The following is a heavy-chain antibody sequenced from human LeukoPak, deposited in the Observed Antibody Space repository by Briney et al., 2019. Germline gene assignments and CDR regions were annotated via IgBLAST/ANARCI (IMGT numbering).Heavy chain of an antibody. V-gene: IGHV4-30-2*01. CDR2: IYHSGST. Sequence: PSETLSLTCTVSGGSISSGGYYWSWIRQPPGKGLEWIGYIYHSGSTYYNPSLKSRVTISVDRSKNQFSLKLSSVTAADTAVYYCARDMRGHSGSQGLVAFDIWGQGTMVTVSS. CDR1: GGSISSGGYY. CDR3: ARDMRGHSGSQGLVAFDI. J-gene: IGHJ3*02. D-gene: IGHD1-26*01.